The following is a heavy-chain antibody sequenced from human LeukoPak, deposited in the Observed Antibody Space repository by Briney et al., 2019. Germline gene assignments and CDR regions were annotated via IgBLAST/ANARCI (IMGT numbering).Heavy chain of an antibody. J-gene: IGHJ4*02. CDR3: AKAMDGCGGDCPYYFDY. CDR2: IWYGGSNK. Sequence: GGSLRLSCAASGFTFSSYGMHWVRQAPGKGLEWVAVIWYGGSNKYYADSVKGRFTISRDNSKNTLYLQMNSLRAEDTAVYYCAKAMDGCGGDCPYYFDYWGQGTLVTVSS. CDR1: GFTFSSYG. D-gene: IGHD2-21*01. V-gene: IGHV3-30*02.